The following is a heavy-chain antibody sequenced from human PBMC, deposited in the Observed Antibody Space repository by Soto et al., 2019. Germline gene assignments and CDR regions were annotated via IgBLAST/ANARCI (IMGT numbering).Heavy chain of an antibody. Sequence: EVQLLESGGGLVQPGGSLRLSCAASGFTFNNYAMTWVRQAPGKGLEWVSAISGGGDTTSYADSVKGRLTASRDGSKNTLYLQMSSLRAEDTALYYCAKGRGGSGSLTPRVDFWGQGTLVTVSS. V-gene: IGHV3-23*01. CDR2: ISGGGDTT. CDR3: AKGRGGSGSLTPRVDF. CDR1: GFTFNNYA. D-gene: IGHD3-10*01. J-gene: IGHJ4*02.